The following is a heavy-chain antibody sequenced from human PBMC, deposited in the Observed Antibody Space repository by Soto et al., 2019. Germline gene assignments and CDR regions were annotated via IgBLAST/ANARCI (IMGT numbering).Heavy chain of an antibody. CDR1: GFSFSSYA. J-gene: IGHJ5*02. CDR2: ISHDGINK. Sequence: QVRLVESGGGVVQPGRSPRLSCTASGFSFSSYAMYWFRQPSGKGLEWVAVISHDGINKHYADSVKGRVTVSRDNSNHSLDLQLNSLRGEDTAMYYCARDIYSSDYFVKWYEPWGQGTLVTVSS. CDR3: ARDIYSSDYFVKWYEP. V-gene: IGHV3-30-3*01. D-gene: IGHD6-19*01.